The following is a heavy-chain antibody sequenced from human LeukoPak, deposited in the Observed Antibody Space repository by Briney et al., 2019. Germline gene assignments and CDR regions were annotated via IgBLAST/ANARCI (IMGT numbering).Heavy chain of an antibody. CDR1: GFTFSSYA. CDR3: AKSPGYSSTRGFDY. V-gene: IGHV3-23*01. Sequence: GGSLRLSCAPSGFTFSSYAMSGVRQAPGKGVEWVSAISGSGGSTYYADSVKGRFTISRDNSKNTLYLQMNSLRAEDTAVYYCAKSPGYSSTRGFDYWGQGTLVTVSS. CDR2: ISGSGGST. D-gene: IGHD2-2*01. J-gene: IGHJ4*02.